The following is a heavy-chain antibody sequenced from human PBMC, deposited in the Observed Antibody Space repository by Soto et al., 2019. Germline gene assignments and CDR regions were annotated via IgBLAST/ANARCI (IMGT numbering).Heavy chain of an antibody. V-gene: IGHV4-28*01. Sequence: QVQLQESGPGLVKPSDTLSLTCAVSGYSISSSNWWGWIRQPPGKGLERIGYIYYRGSTYYNPSLQAPVTXSXNXXKTQFSLKLSSVTAVDTAVYYCARHDPVSGYAVAYWGQGTLVTVSS. CDR3: ARHDPVSGYAVAY. CDR2: IYYRGST. J-gene: IGHJ4*02. D-gene: IGHD3-3*01. CDR1: GYSISSSNW.